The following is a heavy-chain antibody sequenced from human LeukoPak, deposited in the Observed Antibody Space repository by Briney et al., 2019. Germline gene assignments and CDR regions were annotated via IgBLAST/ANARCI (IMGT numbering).Heavy chain of an antibody. CDR3: ARGSVAGAYYYYGMDV. V-gene: IGHV3-21*01. D-gene: IGHD6-19*01. CDR1: GFTFSSYS. J-gene: IGHJ6*01. CDR2: ISSSSSCI. Sequence: GGSLRLSCAASGFTFSSYSMNWVRQAPGKGLEWVSSISSSSSCIYYADSVKGRFTISRDNAKNSLYLQMNSLRAEDTAVYYCARGSVAGAYYYYGMDVWGQGTTVTVSS.